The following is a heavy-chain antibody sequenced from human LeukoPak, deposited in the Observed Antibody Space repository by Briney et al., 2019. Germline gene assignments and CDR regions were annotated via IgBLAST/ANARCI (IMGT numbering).Heavy chain of an antibody. CDR1: GFTFSRYS. J-gene: IGHJ4*02. D-gene: IGHD5-12*01. V-gene: IGHV3-21*01. CDR3: TREGGYDFDS. CDR2: ISSTSIYI. Sequence: GGSLRLSCAASGFTFSRYSMNWVRQAPGKGLEWVSSISSTSIYIYYADSVKGRFTISRDNSKNTLYLQMNSLRAEDTAVYYCTREGGYDFDSWGQGTLVAVSS.